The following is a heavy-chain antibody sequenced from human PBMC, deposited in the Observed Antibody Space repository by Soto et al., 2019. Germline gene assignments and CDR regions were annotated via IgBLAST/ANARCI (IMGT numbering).Heavy chain of an antibody. J-gene: IGHJ4*02. CDR2: INHYSGNR. D-gene: IGHD3-22*01. CDR1: GYSFRHYG. V-gene: IGHV1-18*04. Sequence: QVQLVQSGGELRRPGASVKVSCEAFGYSFRHYGINWVRQAPGQGLEWMGWINHYSGNRNYAPKFEDRVAMTTTSSTNAVYLELRSLKSDDTAIYYCARDRLRGYDSSGFYSWGQGTLVTVSS. CDR3: ARDRLRGYDSSGFYS.